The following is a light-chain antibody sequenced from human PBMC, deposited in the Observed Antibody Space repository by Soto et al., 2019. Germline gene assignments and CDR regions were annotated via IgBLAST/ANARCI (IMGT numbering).Light chain of an antibody. V-gene: IGKV3-20*01. CDR2: GAF. Sequence: DILLTQSPSTLSLSPGDRATLSCRASQSISCRFVAWYQQTPGQAPMLLNHGAFSRATGVPDRFSGSGSGTDFTLTISTLEPDDSAVYYCQQYGTSPLTFGRGTKVEIK. CDR3: QQYGTSPLT. CDR1: QSISCRF. J-gene: IGKJ4*01.